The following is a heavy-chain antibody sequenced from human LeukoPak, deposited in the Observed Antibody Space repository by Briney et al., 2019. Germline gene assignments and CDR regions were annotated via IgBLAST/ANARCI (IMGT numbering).Heavy chain of an antibody. CDR1: GGSISSYY. V-gene: IGHV4-4*07. CDR3: ARAQSSGWGPRFDP. CDR2: IYTSGST. J-gene: IGHJ5*02. D-gene: IGHD6-19*01. Sequence: PSETLSLTCTVSGGSISSYYWSWSRQPAGKGLEWIGRIYTSGSTSYNPSLKSRVTMSVDTSKNQFSLKLSSVTAADTAVYYCARAQSSGWGPRFDPWGQGTLVTVSS.